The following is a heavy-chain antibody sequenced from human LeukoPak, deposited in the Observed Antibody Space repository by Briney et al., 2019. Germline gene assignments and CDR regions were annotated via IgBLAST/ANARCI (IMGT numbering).Heavy chain of an antibody. Sequence: SETLSLTCTVSGGSISGYYWNWIRHPPGKGLEWIGYIYYSGSTNYNPSLKSRVTISVDTSKNQFSLKLSSVTAADTAVYYCARTSYDYGVNWGQGTLVTVNS. D-gene: IGHD4-17*01. CDR3: ARTSYDYGVN. V-gene: IGHV4-59*12. J-gene: IGHJ4*02. CDR2: IYYSGST. CDR1: GGSISGYY.